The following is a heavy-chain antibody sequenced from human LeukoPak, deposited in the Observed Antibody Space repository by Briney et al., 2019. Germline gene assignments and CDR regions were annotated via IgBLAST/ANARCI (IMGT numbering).Heavy chain of an antibody. J-gene: IGHJ4*02. Sequence: PGGSLRLSCAASGFTFSSYSMNWVRQAPGKGLEWVSSISSSSYIYYADSVKGRFTISRDNAKNSLYLQMNSLRAEDTAVYYCARGWYSSSSVDYWGQGTLVTVSS. CDR1: GFTFSSYS. D-gene: IGHD6-6*01. CDR3: ARGWYSSSSVDY. V-gene: IGHV3-21*01. CDR2: ISSSSYI.